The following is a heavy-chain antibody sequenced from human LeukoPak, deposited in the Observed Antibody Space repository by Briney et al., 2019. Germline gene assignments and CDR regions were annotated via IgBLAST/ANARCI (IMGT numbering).Heavy chain of an antibody. D-gene: IGHD6-13*01. V-gene: IGHV3-23*01. CDR1: GFTFSSYD. Sequence: PGGSLRLSCAASGFTFSSYDMNWVRQAPGKGLEWVSSFRASDETTYYADSVKGRFTIFRDKSRNTLYLQMNSLRVEDTAVYYCAKSLWAAAGTGAFDFWGQGTMVTVSS. J-gene: IGHJ3*01. CDR3: AKSLWAAAGTGAFDF. CDR2: FRASDETT.